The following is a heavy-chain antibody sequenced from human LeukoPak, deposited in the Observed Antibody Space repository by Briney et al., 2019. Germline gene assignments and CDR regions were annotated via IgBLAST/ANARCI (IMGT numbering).Heavy chain of an antibody. D-gene: IGHD3-10*02. Sequence: TGGSLRLSCAASGIAFSSYVMSWVRQAPGKGLEWVSVIYSDGRTYYADSVQGRFTISRDNSKNTLYLQLNSLRAEDTAVYYCARDEVGAGNTYVKFDYWGQGTLVTVSS. CDR3: ARDEVGAGNTYVKFDY. J-gene: IGHJ4*02. CDR2: IYSDGRT. CDR1: GIAFSSYV. V-gene: IGHV3-66*01.